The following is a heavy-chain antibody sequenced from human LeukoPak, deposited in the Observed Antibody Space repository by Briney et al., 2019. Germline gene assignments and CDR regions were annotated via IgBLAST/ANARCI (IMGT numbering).Heavy chain of an antibody. D-gene: IGHD6-6*01. CDR3: ARESGSSSTTYYYYYMDV. Sequence: PGGSLRLSCAASGFTFSSYSMNWVRQAPGKGLEWVSSISSSSSYIYYADSVKGRFTISRDNSKNTLYLQMNSLRAEDTAVYYCARESGSSSTTYYYYYMDVWGKGTTVTVSS. J-gene: IGHJ6*03. CDR2: ISSSSSYI. V-gene: IGHV3-21*01. CDR1: GFTFSSYS.